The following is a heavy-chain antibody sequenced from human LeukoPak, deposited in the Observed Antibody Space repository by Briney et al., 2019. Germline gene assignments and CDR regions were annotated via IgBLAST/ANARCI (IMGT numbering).Heavy chain of an antibody. J-gene: IGHJ3*02. CDR2: IRYDGSNK. CDR3: AKVLIWTYGSGNYYKGAFDI. V-gene: IGHV3-30*02. CDR1: GFTFSSYG. D-gene: IGHD3-10*01. Sequence: GGSLRLSCAASGFTFSSYGMHWVRQAPGKGLEWVAFIRYDGSNKYYADSVKGRSTISRDNSKNTLYLQMNSLRAEDTAVYYCAKVLIWTYGSGNYYKGAFDIWGQGTMVTVFS.